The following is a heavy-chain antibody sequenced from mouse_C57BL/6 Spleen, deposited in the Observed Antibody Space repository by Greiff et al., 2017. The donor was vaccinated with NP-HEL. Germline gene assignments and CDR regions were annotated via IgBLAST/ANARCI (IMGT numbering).Heavy chain of an antibody. Sequence: EVKLMESGGDLVKPGGSLKLSCAASGFTFSSYGMSWVRQTPDKRLEWVATISSGGSYTYYPDSVKGRFTITRDNAKNTLYLQMSSLKSEDTAMYYCGRHGGNFPWFADWGQGTLVTVSA. CDR2: ISSGGSYT. CDR1: GFTFSSYG. V-gene: IGHV5-6*01. J-gene: IGHJ3*01. CDR3: GRHGGNFPWFAD. D-gene: IGHD2-1*01.